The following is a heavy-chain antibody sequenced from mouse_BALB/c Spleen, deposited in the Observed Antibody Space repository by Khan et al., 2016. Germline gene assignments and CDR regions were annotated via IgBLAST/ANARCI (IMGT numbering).Heavy chain of an antibody. Sequence: VQLQQSGPGLVKPSQSLSLTCTVTGYSITSDYAWNWIRQFPGNKLEWMGYISYSGSTSYNPSLKSRISITRAKSKNQFFLQWNSVTTEDTATYYCARSYGSSPFVYWGQGTLVTVSA. CDR3: ARSYGSSPFVY. J-gene: IGHJ3*01. V-gene: IGHV3-2*02. D-gene: IGHD1-1*01. CDR2: ISYSGST. CDR1: GYSITSDYA.